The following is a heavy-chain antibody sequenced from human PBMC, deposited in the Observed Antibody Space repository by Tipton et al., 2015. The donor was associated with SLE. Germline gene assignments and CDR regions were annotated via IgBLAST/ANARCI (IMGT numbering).Heavy chain of an antibody. CDR3: ARGGITMFGLVTSDY. V-gene: IGHV4-59*01. CDR1: GGSPNTFY. Sequence: TLSLTCTVSGGSPNTFYWSWIRQSPGKGLEWIGYISFSGSTYYNPSLKSRVAISLDMSKNQFSLKLASVTAADSAVYFCARGGITMFGLVTSDYWGQGAMVTVSS. CDR2: ISFSGST. J-gene: IGHJ4*02. D-gene: IGHD3-3*01.